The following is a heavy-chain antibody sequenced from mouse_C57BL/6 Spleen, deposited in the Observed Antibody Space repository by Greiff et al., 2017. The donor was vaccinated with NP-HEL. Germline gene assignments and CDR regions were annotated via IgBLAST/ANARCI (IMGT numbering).Heavy chain of an antibody. CDR3: ARYPITTVVAFDY. V-gene: IGHV1-64*01. J-gene: IGHJ2*01. Sequence: QVQLQQPGAELVKPGASVKLSCKASGYTFTSYWMHWVKQRPGQGLEWIGMIHPNSGSTNYNEKFKSKATLTVDKSSSTAYMQLISLTSEDSTVYYCARYPITTVVAFDYWGQGTTLTVSS. D-gene: IGHD1-1*01. CDR2: IHPNSGST. CDR1: GYTFTSYW.